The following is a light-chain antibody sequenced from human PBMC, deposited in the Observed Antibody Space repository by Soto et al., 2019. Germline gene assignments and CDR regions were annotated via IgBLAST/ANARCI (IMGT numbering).Light chain of an antibody. V-gene: IGLV2-11*01. CDR1: SSDVGAYNY. CDR2: DVS. Sequence: QSVLTQPASVSGSPGQSITISCTGTSSDVGAYNYVSWYQQHPGKAPKLMIYDVSKRPSGVPDRFSGSKSGNTASLTISGLQAEDEADYYCCSYAGSYTGVFGGGTKLTVL. CDR3: CSYAGSYTGV. J-gene: IGLJ2*01.